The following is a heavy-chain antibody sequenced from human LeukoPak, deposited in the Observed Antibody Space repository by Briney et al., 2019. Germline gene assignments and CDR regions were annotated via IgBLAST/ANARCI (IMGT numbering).Heavy chain of an antibody. CDR3: ARDVCSGGSCYPDV. Sequence: SETPSLTCTVSGGSISSYYWSWIRQPPGKGPEWIGYIYYSGSTNYNPSLKSRVTISVDTSKNQFSLKLSSVTAADTAVYYCARDVCSGGSCYPDVWGKGTTVTVSS. CDR1: GGSISSYY. D-gene: IGHD2-15*01. J-gene: IGHJ6*04. CDR2: IYYSGST. V-gene: IGHV4-59*01.